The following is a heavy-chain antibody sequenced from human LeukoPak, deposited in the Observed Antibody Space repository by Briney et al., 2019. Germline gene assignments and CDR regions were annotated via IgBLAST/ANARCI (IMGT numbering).Heavy chain of an antibody. V-gene: IGHV4-34*01. CDR2: INHSGST. Sequence: PSETLSLTCAVYGGSFSGYYWSWIRQPPGKGLEWIGEINHSGSTNYNPSLKSRVTISVDTSKNQFSLKLSSVTAADMAVYYCAKSNGYGLVDIWGQGTMVTVSS. J-gene: IGHJ3*02. CDR1: GGSFSGYY. CDR3: AKSNGYGLVDI. D-gene: IGHD3-10*01.